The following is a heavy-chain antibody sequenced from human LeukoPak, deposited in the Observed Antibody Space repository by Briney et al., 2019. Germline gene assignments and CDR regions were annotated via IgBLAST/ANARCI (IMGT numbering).Heavy chain of an antibody. J-gene: IGHJ6*03. D-gene: IGHD2-21*02. CDR1: GYSISSGYY. Sequence: SETLSLTCTVSGYSISSGYYWGWIRQPPGKGLEWIGYIYYSGSTNYNPSLKSRVTISVDTSKNQFSLKLSSVTAADTAVYYCARAYCGGDCYSWYYYYYMDVWGKGPRSPSP. CDR3: ARAYCGGDCYSWYYYYYMDV. CDR2: IYYSGST. V-gene: IGHV4-38-2*02.